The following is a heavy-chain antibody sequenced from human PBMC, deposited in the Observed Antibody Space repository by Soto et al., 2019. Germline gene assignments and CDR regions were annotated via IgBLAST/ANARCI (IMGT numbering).Heavy chain of an antibody. V-gene: IGHV4-38-2*02. CDR1: GYSISSGYY. CDR2: IYHSGKT. CDR3: ARDKRVTMIGGWFDP. Sequence: PSETLSLTCVVSGYSISSGYYWAWVRQPPGKELEWIGSIYHSGKTYYKPSLRSRVTVSVDTSKNHFSMKLVSVTAADTAVYYCARDKRVTMIGGWFDPWGQGTLVTVSS. D-gene: IGHD3-22*01. J-gene: IGHJ5*02.